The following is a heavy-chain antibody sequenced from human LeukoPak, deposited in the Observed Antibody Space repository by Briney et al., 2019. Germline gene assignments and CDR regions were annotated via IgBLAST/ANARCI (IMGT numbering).Heavy chain of an antibody. CDR1: GFTFSSYS. J-gene: IGHJ4*02. V-gene: IGHV3-21*01. D-gene: IGHD4-17*01. CDR2: ISSSSSYI. Sequence: PGGSPRLSCAASGFTFSSYSMNWVRQAPGKGLEWVSSISSSSSYIYYADSVKGRFTISRDNAKNSLYLQMNSLRAEDTAVYYCARLLRYGDSSNYFDYWGQGTLVTVSS. CDR3: ARLLRYGDSSNYFDY.